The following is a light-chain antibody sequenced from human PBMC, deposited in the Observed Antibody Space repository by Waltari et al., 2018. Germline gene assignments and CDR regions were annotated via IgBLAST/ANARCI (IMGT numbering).Light chain of an antibody. CDR3: QQSYITAYT. Sequence: IEMTQSPSSLSASVGDRVTITCQASQSISTSLNGYQQIPGKAPKLLSYLASTLQSGVPSRFSGSGSGTDFSLTISSLQPEDFATYYCQQSYITAYTFGQGTKVEIQ. V-gene: IGKV1-39*01. CDR2: LAS. CDR1: QSISTS. J-gene: IGKJ2*01.